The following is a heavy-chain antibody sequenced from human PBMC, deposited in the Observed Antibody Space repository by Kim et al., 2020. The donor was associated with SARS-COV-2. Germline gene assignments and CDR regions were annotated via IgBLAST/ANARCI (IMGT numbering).Heavy chain of an antibody. Sequence: SETLSLTCTVSGGSISSSSYYWGWIRQPPGKGLEWIGSIYYSGSTYYNPSLKSRVTISVDTSKNQFSLKLSSVTAADTAVYYCARQGDILTGYYLTNFDYWGQGTLVTVSS. CDR3: ARQGDILTGYYLTNFDY. J-gene: IGHJ4*02. V-gene: IGHV4-39*01. D-gene: IGHD3-9*01. CDR2: IYYSGST. CDR1: GGSISSSSYY.